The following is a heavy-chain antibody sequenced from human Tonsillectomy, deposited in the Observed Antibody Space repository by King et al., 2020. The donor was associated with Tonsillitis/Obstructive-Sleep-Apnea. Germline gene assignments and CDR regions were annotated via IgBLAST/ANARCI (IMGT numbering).Heavy chain of an antibody. J-gene: IGHJ4*02. CDR2: ISYDGSNR. V-gene: IGHV3-30*04. Sequence: VQLVESGGVVVQPGRSLRLSCAASGVSFSSYAMHWVRQAPGKGLEWVAVISYDGSNRYYADSVKCRFTISRDNSKNTLYLQMNSLRAEDTAVYYCARDGESYYVHYFDYWGQGTLVTVSS. CDR1: GVSFSSYA. D-gene: IGHD1-26*01. CDR3: ARDGESYYVHYFDY.